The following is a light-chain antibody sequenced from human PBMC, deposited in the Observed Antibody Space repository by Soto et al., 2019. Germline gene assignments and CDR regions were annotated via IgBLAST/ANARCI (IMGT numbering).Light chain of an antibody. Sequence: DIQMTQSPSSLSASVGDRLTITCRASQDITTYLNWFQQKPGKAPELLIYAASNLQSAVTSRFSGSGSGTDFTLTISSLQPEDFATYYCQQTYRTPLTFGGGTKVEIK. V-gene: IGKV1-39*01. J-gene: IGKJ4*01. CDR1: QDITTY. CDR3: QQTYRTPLT. CDR2: AAS.